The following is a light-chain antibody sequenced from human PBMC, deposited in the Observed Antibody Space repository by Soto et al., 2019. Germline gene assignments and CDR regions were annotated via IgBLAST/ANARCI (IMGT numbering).Light chain of an antibody. CDR3: AAWDDSLSAVV. Sequence: QPVLTQPPSASGTPGQRVTISCSGSRSNIGSNYVYWYQQLPGTAPKLLIYENNQRPSGVPDRFSGSKSGASASLAISGLRSEDEADYYCAAWDDSLSAVVFGGGTKLTVL. V-gene: IGLV1-47*01. CDR2: ENN. J-gene: IGLJ2*01. CDR1: RSNIGSNY.